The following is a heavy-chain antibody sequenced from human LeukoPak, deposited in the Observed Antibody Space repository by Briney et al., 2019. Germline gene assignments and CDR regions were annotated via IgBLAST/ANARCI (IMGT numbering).Heavy chain of an antibody. CDR1: GFTLSSYG. CDR3: AKDRNGYSSTFDY. CDR2: IRYVGSNK. V-gene: IGHV3-30*02. D-gene: IGHD5-18*01. Sequence: PGGSLRLSCAASGFTLSSYGMHWIRQAPDKRLEWVAFIRYVGSNKNYADSVKGRFTISRDNSKNTLFLQMNSLRPEDTAVYYCAKDRNGYSSTFDYWGQGTLVTVSS. J-gene: IGHJ4*02.